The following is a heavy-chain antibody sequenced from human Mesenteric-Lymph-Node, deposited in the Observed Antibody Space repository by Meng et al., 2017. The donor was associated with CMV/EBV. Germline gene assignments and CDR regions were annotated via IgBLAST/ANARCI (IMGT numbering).Heavy chain of an antibody. CDR2: IYYSGNT. CDR1: GGSVSSGSYY. CDR3: ARISSLFFNDAFDI. J-gene: IGHJ3*02. Sequence: SETLSLTCTVSGGSVSSGSYYWSWIRQPPGKGLEWIGYIYYSGNTYYNPSLKSRVTLSVDTSKNQFSLKLSSVTAADTAVYYCARISSLFFNDAFDIWGQGTMVTVSS. V-gene: IGHV4-61*01. D-gene: IGHD2/OR15-2a*01.